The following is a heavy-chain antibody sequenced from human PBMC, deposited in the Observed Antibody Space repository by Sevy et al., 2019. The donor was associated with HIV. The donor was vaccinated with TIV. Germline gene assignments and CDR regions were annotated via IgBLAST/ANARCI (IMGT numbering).Heavy chain of an antibody. CDR3: AKSRMIVLVRSAFDI. V-gene: IGHV3-30*18. CDR1: GFTFSSYG. CDR2: ISYDGSNK. Sequence: GGCLRLSCAASGFTFSSYGMHWVRQAPGKGLEWVAVISYDGSNKYYADSVKGRFTISRDNSKNTLYLQMNSLRAEDAAVYYCAKSRMIVLVRSAFDIWGQGTQVTVSS. J-gene: IGHJ3*02. D-gene: IGHD3-22*01.